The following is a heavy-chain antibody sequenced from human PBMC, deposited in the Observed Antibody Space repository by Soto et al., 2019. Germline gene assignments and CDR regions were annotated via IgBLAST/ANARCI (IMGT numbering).Heavy chain of an antibody. Sequence: SETLSLTCTVSGGSISSGGYYWSWIRQHPGKGLEWIGYIYYSGSTYYNPSLKSRVTISVDTSKNQFSLKLSSVTAADTAVYYCARVSGSSWLFDYWGQGTLVTVSS. CDR3: ARVSGSSWLFDY. V-gene: IGHV4-31*03. D-gene: IGHD6-13*01. CDR2: IYYSGST. CDR1: GGSISSGGYY. J-gene: IGHJ4*02.